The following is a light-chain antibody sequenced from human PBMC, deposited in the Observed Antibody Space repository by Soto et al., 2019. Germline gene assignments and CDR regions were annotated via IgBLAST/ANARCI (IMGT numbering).Light chain of an antibody. CDR2: AAS. Sequence: DIQMTQSPSSLSASVGDRVTITCRASQSIGTYLHWYQQKAGKAPKLLIYAASNLQSGVPSRFSGSGSGTDFTLTMNNLQTEDFATYYCQQGYSTPWTVGQGTKGDIK. J-gene: IGKJ1*01. CDR3: QQGYSTPWT. CDR1: QSIGTY. V-gene: IGKV1-39*01.